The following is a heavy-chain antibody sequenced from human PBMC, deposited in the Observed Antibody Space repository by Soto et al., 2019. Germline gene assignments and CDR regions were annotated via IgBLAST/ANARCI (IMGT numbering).Heavy chain of an antibody. D-gene: IGHD3-16*02. CDR3: ARTVTYRSPLSHYSDMDV. J-gene: IGHJ6*02. CDR1: GGTFDNFI. CDR2: IVPMLGTP. Sequence: QVQLVQSGAEVKEPGSSVRVSCKASGGTFDNFIMNWVRQTPGQGLEWMGGIVPMLGTPTYAEKFKGRVTFSATGSTSTMNVAVTSLRSEGTTSYYCARTVTYRSPLSHYSDMDVWGQGTAVPVAS. V-gene: IGHV1-69*01.